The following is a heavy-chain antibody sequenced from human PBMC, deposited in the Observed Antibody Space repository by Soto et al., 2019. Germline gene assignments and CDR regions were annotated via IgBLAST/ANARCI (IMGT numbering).Heavy chain of an antibody. CDR2: IIPILGIA. CDR1: GGTFSSYT. V-gene: IGHV1-69*08. J-gene: IGHJ4*02. D-gene: IGHD3-10*01. Sequence: QVQLVQSGAEVKKPGSSVKVSCKASGGTFSSYTISWVRQAPGQGLEWMGRIIPILGIANYAQKFQGRVTXPXXXSXXTAYMELSSLRSEDTAAYYCAREEYYYGSGAFFDYWGQGTLVTVSS. CDR3: AREEYYYGSGAFFDY.